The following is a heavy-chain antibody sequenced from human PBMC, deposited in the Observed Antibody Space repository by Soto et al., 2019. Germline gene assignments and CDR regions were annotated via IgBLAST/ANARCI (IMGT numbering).Heavy chain of an antibody. D-gene: IGHD5-12*01. CDR3: ARAISGYVT. CDR1: GITCTTYA. J-gene: IGHJ5*02. V-gene: IGHV1-3*04. Sequence: QVQLVQSGAEVKKPGASVKVSCKASGITCTTYAIHWVRQVPGQGLEWMGWINTGNGNTRYSQRFLGRVSLTTDTSASTVSMDLSGVTSEDTAVYYCARAISGYVTWGEGALSTVSS. CDR2: INTGNGNT.